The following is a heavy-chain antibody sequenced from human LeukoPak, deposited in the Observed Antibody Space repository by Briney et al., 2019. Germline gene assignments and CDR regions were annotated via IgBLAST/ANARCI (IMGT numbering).Heavy chain of an antibody. CDR3: AIDYGDYNFDY. J-gene: IGHJ4*02. Sequence: EGSLRLSSAASGFTFSSYGMHRVRQAPGKGLEWVAVIWYDGSNKYYADSVKGRFTISRDNSKNTLYLQMNSLRAEDTAVYYCAIDYGDYNFDYWGQGTLVTVSS. V-gene: IGHV3-33*01. CDR2: IWYDGSNK. D-gene: IGHD4-17*01. CDR1: GFTFSSYG.